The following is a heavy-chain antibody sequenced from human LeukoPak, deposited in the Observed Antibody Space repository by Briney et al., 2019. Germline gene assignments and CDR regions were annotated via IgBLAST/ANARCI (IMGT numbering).Heavy chain of an antibody. J-gene: IGHJ4*02. CDR3: ARGIAAPKYYFDY. V-gene: IGHV3-23*01. CDR1: GFTFSSYA. CDR2: ISGSGGST. Sequence: GGSLRLSCAASGFTFSSYAMSWVRQAPGKGLEWVSAISGSGGSTYCADSVKGRFTISRDNSKNTLYLQMNSLRAEDTAVYYCARGIAAPKYYFDYWGQGTLVTVSS. D-gene: IGHD6-13*01.